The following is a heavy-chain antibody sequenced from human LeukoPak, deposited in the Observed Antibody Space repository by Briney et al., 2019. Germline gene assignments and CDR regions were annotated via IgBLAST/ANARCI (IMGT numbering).Heavy chain of an antibody. J-gene: IGHJ3*02. V-gene: IGHV1-69*04. CDR2: IIPILGIA. D-gene: IGHD4-23*01. CDR1: GGTFSSYA. CDR3: ARDLQPGTVVTDAFDI. Sequence: GASVKVSCKASGGTFSSYAISWVRQAPGQGLEWMGRIIPILGIANYAQKFQGRVTITADKSTSTAYMELSSLRSEDTAVYDCARDLQPGTVVTDAFDIWGQGTMVTVSS.